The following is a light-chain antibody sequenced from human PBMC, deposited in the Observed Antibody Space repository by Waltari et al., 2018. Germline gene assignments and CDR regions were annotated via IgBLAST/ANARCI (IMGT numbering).Light chain of an antibody. CDR1: SSNIGSDY. CDR3: ATWDSSLSAGV. J-gene: IGLJ2*01. V-gene: IGLV1-51*02. Sequence: QSVLAQPPSVYAAPGQRVTISCSGSSSNIGSDYVSWYQQFPGTAPKLLIQENNERPSGIPDRFSGSKSGTSATLDITGLQTGDEAVYYCATWDSSLSAGVFGGGTKLTVL. CDR2: ENN.